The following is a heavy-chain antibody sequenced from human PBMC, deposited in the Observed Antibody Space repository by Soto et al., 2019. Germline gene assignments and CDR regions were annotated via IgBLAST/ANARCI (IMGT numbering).Heavy chain of an antibody. J-gene: IGHJ4*02. D-gene: IGHD2-2*01. CDR1: GFTFSDYY. Sequence: PGGSLRLSCAVAGFTFSDYYMTWIRQAPGKGLEWVSYISGSTSHTNYADSVKGRFTISRDNAKNSLSLQMNSLRAEDTAVYYCARGRGAAANYFDFWGQGTRVTVSS. CDR3: ARGRGAAANYFDF. CDR2: ISGSTSHT. V-gene: IGHV3-11*05.